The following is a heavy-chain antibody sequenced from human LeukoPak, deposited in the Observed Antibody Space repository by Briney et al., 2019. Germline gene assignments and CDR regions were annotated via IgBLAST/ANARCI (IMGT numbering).Heavy chain of an antibody. J-gene: IGHJ5*02. V-gene: IGHV1-69*05. CDR1: GGTFSSYA. CDR2: IIPIFGTA. Sequence: GASVKVSCKASGGTFSSYAISWVRQAPGQGLEWMGRIIPIFGTANYAQKFQGRVTITTDESTSTAYMELSSLRSEDTAVYYCASSSRGGGWFDPWGQGTLVTVSS. D-gene: IGHD6-6*01. CDR3: ASSSRGGGWFDP.